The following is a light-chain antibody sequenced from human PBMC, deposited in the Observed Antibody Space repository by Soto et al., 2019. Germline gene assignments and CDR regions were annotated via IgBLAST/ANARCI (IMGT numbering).Light chain of an antibody. J-gene: IGKJ2*01. V-gene: IGKV1-5*03. CDR3: QQYHSHSS. CDR2: KAS. CDR1: QSVSSW. Sequence: DIPMTQSPSTLSAFVGDRVTITCRASQSVSSWLAWYQQKPGKAPKLLISKASTLESGVPSRFSGSESGTEFTLTITSLQPDDSARYYCQQYHSHSSFGQGTKLEIK.